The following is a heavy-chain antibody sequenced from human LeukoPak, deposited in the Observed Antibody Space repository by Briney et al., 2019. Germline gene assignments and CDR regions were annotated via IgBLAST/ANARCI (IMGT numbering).Heavy chain of an antibody. CDR3: ARRGRYCSGGSCHNWFDP. Sequence: RSSETLSLTCTVSGGSISSYYWSWIRQPPGKGLEWIGYIYYSGSTNYNPSLKSRVTISVDTSKNQFSLKLSSVTAADTAVYYCARRGRYCSGGSCHNWFDPWGQGTLVTVSS. V-gene: IGHV4-59*01. CDR2: IYYSGST. CDR1: GGSISSYY. J-gene: IGHJ5*02. D-gene: IGHD2-15*01.